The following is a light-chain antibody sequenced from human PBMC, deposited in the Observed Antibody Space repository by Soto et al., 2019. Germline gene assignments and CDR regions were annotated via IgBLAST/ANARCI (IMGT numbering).Light chain of an antibody. CDR2: DAS. CDR1: QSVSSY. V-gene: IGKV3-11*01. CDR3: QQRINWPLT. J-gene: IGKJ4*01. Sequence: EIVLTQSPATLSLSAGERATLSCRASQSVSSYLAWYQQKPGQAPRLLIYDASNRATGIPARFSGSGSGTDFTLPISSIEHEDFAVYFCQQRINWPLTFGGGTKVEIK.